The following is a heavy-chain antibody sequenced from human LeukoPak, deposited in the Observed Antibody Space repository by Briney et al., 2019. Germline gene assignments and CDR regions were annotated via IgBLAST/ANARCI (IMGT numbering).Heavy chain of an antibody. CDR2: IYTSGST. CDR1: GGSISSGSYC. CDR3: ARPGYCSGGSCYSNWFDP. J-gene: IGHJ5*02. V-gene: IGHV4-61*02. Sequence: SETLSLTCTVSGGSISSGSYCWSWIRQPAGKGLAWIGRIYTSGSTNYNPSLKSRVTISVDTSKNQFSLKLSSVTAADTAVYYCARPGYCSGGSCYSNWFDPWGQGTLVTVSS. D-gene: IGHD2-15*01.